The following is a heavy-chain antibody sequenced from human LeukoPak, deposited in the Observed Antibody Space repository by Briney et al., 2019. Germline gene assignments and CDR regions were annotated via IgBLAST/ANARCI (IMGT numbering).Heavy chain of an antibody. Sequence: GGSLRLSCAASGFTFSSYAMSWVHQAPGKGLEWVSAISGSGGSTYYADSVKGRFTISRDNSKNTLYLQMNSLRAEDTAVYYCAKDRITMVRGVTYGMDVWGQGTTVTVSS. J-gene: IGHJ6*02. CDR1: GFTFSSYA. D-gene: IGHD3-10*01. V-gene: IGHV3-23*01. CDR3: AKDRITMVRGVTYGMDV. CDR2: ISGSGGST.